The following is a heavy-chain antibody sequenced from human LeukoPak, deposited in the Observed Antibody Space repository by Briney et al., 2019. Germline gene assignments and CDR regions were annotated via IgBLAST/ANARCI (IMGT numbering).Heavy chain of an antibody. D-gene: IGHD6-19*01. CDR3: ARVISVEVGARLFDY. Sequence: SETLSLTCTVSGGSISSYYWSWIRQPPGKGLEWIGYIYYSGSTNYNPSLKSRVTISVDTSKNQFSLKLSSVTAADTAVYYCARVISVEVGARLFDYWGQGTLVTVSS. V-gene: IGHV4-59*08. CDR1: GGSISSYY. CDR2: IYYSGST. J-gene: IGHJ4*02.